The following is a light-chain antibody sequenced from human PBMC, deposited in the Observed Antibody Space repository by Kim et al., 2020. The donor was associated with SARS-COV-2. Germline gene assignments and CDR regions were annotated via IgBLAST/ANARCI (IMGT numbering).Light chain of an antibody. CDR3: QHYSSYPPS. CDR2: DAS. Sequence: SASVGDRVTITCRASQVISSHLAWFQQTPGKPPKSLIYDASSLQSGVSSKFSGSGSGTEFTLTITDLQPEDFATYYCQHYSSYPPSFGGGTKVEI. J-gene: IGKJ4*01. V-gene: IGKV1-16*02. CDR1: QVISSH.